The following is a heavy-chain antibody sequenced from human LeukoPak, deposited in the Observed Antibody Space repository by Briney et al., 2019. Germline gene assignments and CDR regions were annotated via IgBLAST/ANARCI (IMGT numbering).Heavy chain of an antibody. D-gene: IGHD6-13*01. V-gene: IGHV4-38-2*02. CDR2: IYHSGST. Sequence: PSETLSLTCTVADGSISPYYWGWIRQPPGKGLEWIGSIYHSGSTYYNPSLKSRVTISVDTSKNQFSLKLSSVTAADTAVYYCARDLGGSSSSIDYWGQGTLVTVSS. J-gene: IGHJ4*02. CDR1: DGSISPYY. CDR3: ARDLGGSSSSIDY.